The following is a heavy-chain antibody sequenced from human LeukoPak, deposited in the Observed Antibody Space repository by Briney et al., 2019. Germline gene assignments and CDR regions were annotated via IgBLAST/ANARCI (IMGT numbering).Heavy chain of an antibody. CDR2: ISSSSSYI. D-gene: IGHD6-6*01. J-gene: IGHJ5*02. CDR1: GFTFSSYS. CDR3: ARRELASREGWFDP. Sequence: GGSLRLSCAASGFTFSSYSMNWVRQAPGKGLEWVSSISSSSSYIYYADSVKGRFTISRDNAKNSLYLQMNSLRAEDTAVYYCARRELASREGWFDPWGQGILVTVS. V-gene: IGHV3-21*01.